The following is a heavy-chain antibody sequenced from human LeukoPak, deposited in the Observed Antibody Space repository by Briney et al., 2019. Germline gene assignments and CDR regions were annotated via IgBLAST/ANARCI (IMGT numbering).Heavy chain of an antibody. CDR3: ARDLLIESYDY. CDR1: GSTFSNFW. CDR2: INRDGSDK. Sequence: PGGSLRLSCAVSGSTFSNFWMTWVRQAPGKGLEWVANINRDGSDKYYVDSMKGRFTISRDNAKNSLYLQMNSLRAEDTAVYYCARDLLIESYDYWGQGTLVTVSS. J-gene: IGHJ4*02. D-gene: IGHD1-26*01. V-gene: IGHV3-7*01.